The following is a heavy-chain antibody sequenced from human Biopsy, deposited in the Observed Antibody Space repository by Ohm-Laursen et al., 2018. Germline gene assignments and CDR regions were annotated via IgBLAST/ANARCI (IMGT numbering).Heavy chain of an antibody. Sequence: ASVKVSCKASAYSFGDHRIHWVRQAPGQGLEWMGWVDPKSGGTNYAQKFQGRVTMTRDTSISTTYMELRRLTSDDTAVFYCARELGDFWGGRQFDFWGQGTLVTVSS. CDR2: VDPKSGGT. CDR3: ARELGDFWGGRQFDF. CDR1: AYSFGDHR. D-gene: IGHD3-3*01. V-gene: IGHV1-2*02. J-gene: IGHJ5*01.